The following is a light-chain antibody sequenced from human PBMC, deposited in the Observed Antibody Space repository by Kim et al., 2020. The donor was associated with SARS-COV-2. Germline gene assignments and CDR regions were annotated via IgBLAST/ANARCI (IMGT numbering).Light chain of an antibody. CDR1: TLRGFY. J-gene: IGLJ1*01. CDR3: LSRDSTGNRGV. Sequence: ALGQTVRMTCPGDTLRGFYASWYQQKPRQAPVLVIYCKDHRPSGIPDRFSGSSSGITASLTIAGAQAEDEAYYYCLSRDSTGNRGVFGAGTKVTVL. CDR2: CKD. V-gene: IGLV3-19*01.